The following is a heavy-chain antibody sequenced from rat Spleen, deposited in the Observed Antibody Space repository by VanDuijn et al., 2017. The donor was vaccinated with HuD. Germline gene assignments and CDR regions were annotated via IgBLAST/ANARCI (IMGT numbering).Heavy chain of an antibody. CDR2: ITYDGTST. V-gene: IGHV5-29*01. J-gene: IGHJ2*01. D-gene: IGHD4-3*01. CDR3: ATQSIIRVPLFDY. Sequence: EVQLVESGGGLVQPGRSLKLSCAASGITFSNYAMAWVRQAPTKGLEWVASITYDGTSTYYRDSVKGRFTISRDYAKSTLYLQMDSLRSEDTATYYCATQSIIRVPLFDYWGQGVMVTVSS. CDR1: GITFSNYA.